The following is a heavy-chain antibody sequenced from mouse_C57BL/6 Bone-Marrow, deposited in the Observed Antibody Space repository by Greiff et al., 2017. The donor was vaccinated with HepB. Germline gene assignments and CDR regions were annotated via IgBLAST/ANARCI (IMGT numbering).Heavy chain of an antibody. CDR1: GYTFTDYE. V-gene: IGHV1-15*01. CDR2: IDPETGGT. CDR3: LYYDFDY. Sequence: QVQLKQSGAELVRPGASVTLSCKASGYTFTDYEMHWVKQTPVHGLEWIGAIDPETGGTAYNQKFKGKAILTADKSSSTAYMELRSLTSEDSAVYYCLYYDFDYWGQGTTLTVSS. D-gene: IGHD2-1*01. J-gene: IGHJ2*01.